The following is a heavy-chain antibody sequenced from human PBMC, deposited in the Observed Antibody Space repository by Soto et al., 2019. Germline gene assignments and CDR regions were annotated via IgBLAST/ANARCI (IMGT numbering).Heavy chain of an antibody. J-gene: IGHJ6*02. V-gene: IGHV4-30-4*01. D-gene: IGHD3-3*01. Sequence: PSETLSLTCTVSGCSISSGDYYLSWIRQPPGKGLEWIGCIYYSGSTYYNPSLKSRVTISVDTAKNQFSLKLSSVTAANTAVYYCARDNILGILYGGMDVWGQGTTVTVSS. CDR2: IYYSGST. CDR1: GCSISSGDYY. CDR3: ARDNILGILYGGMDV.